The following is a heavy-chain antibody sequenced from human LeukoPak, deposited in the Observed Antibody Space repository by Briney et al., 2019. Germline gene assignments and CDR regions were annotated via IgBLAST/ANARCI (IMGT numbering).Heavy chain of an antibody. CDR3: AKDSSGYYLSYFDY. CDR2: ISGSGGST. J-gene: IGHJ4*02. Sequence: PSGGSLRLSCAASGFTFSSYAMSWVRQAPGKGLEWVSAISGSGGSTYYADSVKGRFTISRDNSKNTLYLQMNSLRAEDTAVYYCAKDSSGYYLSYFDYWGQGTLVTVSS. CDR1: GFTFSSYA. V-gene: IGHV3-23*01. D-gene: IGHD3-22*01.